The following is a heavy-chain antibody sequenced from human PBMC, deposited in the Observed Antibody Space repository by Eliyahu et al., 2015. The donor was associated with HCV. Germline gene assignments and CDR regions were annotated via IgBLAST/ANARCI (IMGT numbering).Heavy chain of an antibody. CDR1: GFTFSVHX. CDR2: IRNKANSYTT. V-gene: IGHV3-72*01. J-gene: IGHJ4*02. D-gene: IGHD1-26*01. Sequence: EVQLVESGGGLVQPGGSLRLSCAASGFTFSVHXLDWVRQAPGKGLEWVGRIRNKANSYTTEYAASVKGRFTISRDDSKNSLYLQMNSLKTEDTAVYYCAREEAGAVDYWGQGTLVTVSS. CDR3: AREEAGAVDY.